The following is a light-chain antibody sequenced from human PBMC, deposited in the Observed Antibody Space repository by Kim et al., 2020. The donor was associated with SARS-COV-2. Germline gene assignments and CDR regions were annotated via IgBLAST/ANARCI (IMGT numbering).Light chain of an antibody. V-gene: IGLV1-44*01. Sequence: GQRVTIACSGDSSNIGSNIVSWYQHLPGTAPTLLIYNSIDRPSGVPDRFSGSKSGASASLAISGLQSEDEADYYCASWDDSLNVVLFGGGTQLTVL. J-gene: IGLJ2*01. CDR1: SSNIGSNI. CDR3: ASWDDSLNVVL. CDR2: NSI.